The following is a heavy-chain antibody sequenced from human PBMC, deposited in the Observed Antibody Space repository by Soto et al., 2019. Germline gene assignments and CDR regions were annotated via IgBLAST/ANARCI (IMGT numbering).Heavy chain of an antibody. Sequence: QVQLVQSGAEVKKPGASVKVSCKASGYTFTSYGISWVRQAPGQGLEWMGWISAYNGNTNYAQKLQGRVTMTTDTSTSTAHMELRSQRSDDTAVYYCARDQAAGADSFNYYYYCGMDVWGQGTTVSVSS. CDR2: ISAYNGNT. V-gene: IGHV1-18*01. CDR1: GYTFTSYG. D-gene: IGHD6-13*01. CDR3: ARDQAAGADSFNYYYYCGMDV. J-gene: IGHJ6*02.